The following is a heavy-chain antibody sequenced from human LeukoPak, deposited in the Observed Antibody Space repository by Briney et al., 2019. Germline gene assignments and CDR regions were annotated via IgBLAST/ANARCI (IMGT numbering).Heavy chain of an antibody. D-gene: IGHD1-26*01. Sequence: ASVMVSCKTSGYSFIGHHIHWVRPAPGQGLEWMGWINPNSGGTEYAQKFQGRVTMTRDTSISTAYMDLNRLTSDDSAVYYCARDVGRWAQYYFDYWGQGTLVTVSP. V-gene: IGHV1-2*02. CDR1: GYSFIGHH. CDR2: INPNSGGT. CDR3: ARDVGRWAQYYFDY. J-gene: IGHJ4*02.